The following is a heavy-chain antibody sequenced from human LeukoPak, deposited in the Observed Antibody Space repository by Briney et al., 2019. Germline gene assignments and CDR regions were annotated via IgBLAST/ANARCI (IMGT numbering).Heavy chain of an antibody. Sequence: ASVKVSCKASGYTFTDYYMQGVGQAPGQGGEGMGWINPNSGGTNYAQKFQGRVTMTRDTSISTAYMELSRLRSDDTAVYYCARDGESLVLDYWGQGTLVTVSS. CDR2: INPNSGGT. CDR1: GYTFTDYY. CDR3: ARDGESLVLDY. J-gene: IGHJ4*02. D-gene: IGHD6-13*01. V-gene: IGHV1-2*02.